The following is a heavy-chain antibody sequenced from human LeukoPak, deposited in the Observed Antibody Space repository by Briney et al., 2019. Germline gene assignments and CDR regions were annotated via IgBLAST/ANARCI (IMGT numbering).Heavy chain of an antibody. Sequence: ASVKVSCKASGYTFTSYDINWVRQATGQGLEWMGWMNPNSGNTGCAQKFQGRVTMTRDTSTSTVYMELSSLRSEDTAVYYCARAYCSGGSCYERPTFDYWGQGTLVTVSS. CDR2: MNPNSGNT. CDR1: GYTFTSYD. J-gene: IGHJ4*02. V-gene: IGHV1-8*01. D-gene: IGHD2-15*01. CDR3: ARAYCSGGSCYERPTFDY.